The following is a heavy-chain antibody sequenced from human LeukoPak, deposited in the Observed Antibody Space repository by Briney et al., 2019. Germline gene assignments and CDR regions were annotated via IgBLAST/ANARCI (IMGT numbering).Heavy chain of an antibody. Sequence: SVKVSCKASGGTFSSYAISWVRQAPGQGLEWMGGIIPIFGTANCAQKFQGRVTITADESTSTAYMELSSLRSEDTAVYYCARGIDSSGYYGTYYFDYWGQGTLVTVSS. CDR3: ARGIDSSGYYGTYYFDY. CDR2: IIPIFGTA. D-gene: IGHD3-22*01. J-gene: IGHJ4*02. V-gene: IGHV1-69*13. CDR1: GGTFSSYA.